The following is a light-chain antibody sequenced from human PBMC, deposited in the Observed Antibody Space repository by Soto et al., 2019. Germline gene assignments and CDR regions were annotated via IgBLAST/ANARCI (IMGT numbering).Light chain of an antibody. Sequence: QAVVTQEPSLTVSPGGTVTLTCGSSTGAVTSGHYPYWVQQKPGQAPRTLIYDTSNKHSWTPARFSGSLLGGKAALTLSGAQPEDEAEYYCFLSYSGARFWVFGGGTKLTVL. CDR1: TGAVTSGHY. J-gene: IGLJ3*02. CDR3: FLSYSGARFWV. CDR2: DTS. V-gene: IGLV7-46*01.